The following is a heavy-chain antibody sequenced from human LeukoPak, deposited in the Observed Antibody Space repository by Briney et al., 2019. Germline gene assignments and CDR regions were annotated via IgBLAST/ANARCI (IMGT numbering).Heavy chain of an antibody. J-gene: IGHJ4*02. CDR2: IGGSDSIV. CDR3: AREKVAGTFDS. Sequence: PGGSLRLSCAASGFTFSSYAMSWVRQAPGKGLEWVSDIGGSDSIVAYADSVKGRFSISRDFAKNSLYLQMNSLRAEDTAVYYCAREKVAGTFDSWGQGALVTVSS. CDR1: GFTFSSYA. V-gene: IGHV3-48*04. D-gene: IGHD6-19*01.